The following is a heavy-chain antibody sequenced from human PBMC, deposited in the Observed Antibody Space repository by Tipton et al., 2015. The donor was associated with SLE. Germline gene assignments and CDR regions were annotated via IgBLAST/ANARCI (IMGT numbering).Heavy chain of an antibody. V-gene: IGHV3-48*04. CDR2: ISSSSSTI. CDR3: ARPSTTVVPDY. CDR1: GFTFSSYS. J-gene: IGHJ4*02. Sequence: QLVQSGGGLVQPGGSLRLSCAASGFTFSSYSMNWVRQAPGKGLEWVSYISSSSSTIYYADSVEGRFAISRDNAKNSLYLQMNSLRAEDTAVYYCARPSTTVVPDYWGRGTLVTVSS. D-gene: IGHD1-1*01.